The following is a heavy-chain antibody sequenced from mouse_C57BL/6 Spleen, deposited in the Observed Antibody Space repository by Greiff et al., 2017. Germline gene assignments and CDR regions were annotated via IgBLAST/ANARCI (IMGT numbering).Heavy chain of an antibody. J-gene: IGHJ1*03. V-gene: IGHV5-6*01. CDR2: ISSGGSYT. Sequence: EVQVVESGGDLVKPGGSLKLSCAASGFTFSSYGMSWVRQTPDKRLEWVATISSGGSYTYYPDSVKGRFTISRDNAKNTLYLQMSSLKSEDTAMYYCARQYDYSSYWYFDVWGTGTTVTVSS. CDR1: GFTFSSYG. CDR3: ARQYDYSSYWYFDV. D-gene: IGHD2-4*01.